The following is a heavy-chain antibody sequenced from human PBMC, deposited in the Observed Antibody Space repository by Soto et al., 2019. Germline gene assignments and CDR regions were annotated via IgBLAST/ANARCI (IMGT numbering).Heavy chain of an antibody. CDR1: GGSISSYY. V-gene: IGHV4-59*01. Sequence: QVQLQESGPGLVKPSETLSLTCTVSGGSISSYYWSWIRQPPGKGLEWIGYIYHTGSTNYNPSLKRRVTISVDTSKKQFSLRLRSGTAADTAVYYCARTQLGSFDIWGQGTMVTVSS. D-gene: IGHD3-16*01. J-gene: IGHJ3*02. CDR3: ARTQLGSFDI. CDR2: IYHTGST.